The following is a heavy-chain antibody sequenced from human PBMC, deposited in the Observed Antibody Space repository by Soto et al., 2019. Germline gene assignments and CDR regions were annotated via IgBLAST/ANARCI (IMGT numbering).Heavy chain of an antibody. Sequence: QVQLQESGPGLVKPSGTLSLTCAVSGGSISSSNWWSWVRQPPGKGLEWIGETYHSGSTNYNPSLKXXVXTXXDKSKNQFSLKLSSVTAADTAVYYCARYSSPRFDYWGQGTLVTVSS. V-gene: IGHV4-4*02. D-gene: IGHD6-13*01. CDR1: GGSISSSNW. J-gene: IGHJ4*02. CDR2: TYHSGST. CDR3: ARYSSPRFDY.